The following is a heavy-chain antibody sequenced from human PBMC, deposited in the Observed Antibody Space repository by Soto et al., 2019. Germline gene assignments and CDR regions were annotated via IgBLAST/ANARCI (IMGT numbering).Heavy chain of an antibody. D-gene: IGHD5-18*01. V-gene: IGHV1-18*01. CDR3: ARDPWAGVDTAMANFDY. CDR1: GYTFTSYG. Sequence: QVPLVQSGAEVKKPGASVKVSCKASGYTFTSYGISWVRQAPGQGLEWMGWISAYNGNTNYAQKLQGRVTMTTDTSTSTAYMELRSLRSDDTAVYYCARDPWAGVDTAMANFDYWGQGTLVTVSS. J-gene: IGHJ4*02. CDR2: ISAYNGNT.